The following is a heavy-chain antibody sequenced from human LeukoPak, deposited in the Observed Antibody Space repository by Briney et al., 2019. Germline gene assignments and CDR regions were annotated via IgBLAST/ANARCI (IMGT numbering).Heavy chain of an antibody. V-gene: IGHV3-30*04. J-gene: IGHJ4*02. Sequence: GGSLRPSCAASGFTFSSYAMHWVRQAPGKGLEWVTIISYDGSINYYADSVKGRFTISRDNSNNTLYLQMNSLRAEDTAVYYCARASRGYNYGSPDYWGQGTLVTVSS. CDR2: ISYDGSIN. D-gene: IGHD5-18*01. CDR3: ARASRGYNYGSPDY. CDR1: GFTFSSYA.